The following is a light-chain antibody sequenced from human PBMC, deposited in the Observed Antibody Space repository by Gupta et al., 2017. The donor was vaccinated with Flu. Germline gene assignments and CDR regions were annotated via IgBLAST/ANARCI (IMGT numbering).Light chain of an antibody. CDR3: VAWDDSLNAWV. Sequence: QSVVTQPPPASGTPGQRVSISCSGTNSNIGSYNVNWYQQLPGTAPKLLIYSNDQRPSGVPDRFSGSKSGTSASLGISGLQSEDEADYHCVAWDDSLNAWVFGGGTKLTVL. CDR1: NSNIGSYN. V-gene: IGLV1-44*01. CDR2: SND. J-gene: IGLJ3*02.